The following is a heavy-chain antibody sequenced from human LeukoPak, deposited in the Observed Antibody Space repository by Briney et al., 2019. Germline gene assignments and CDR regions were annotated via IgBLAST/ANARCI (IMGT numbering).Heavy chain of an antibody. V-gene: IGHV4-39*07. CDR3: ARGSVGSGSYYQDY. Sequence: SETLSLTCTVSGGSISSGNYYWGWIRQPPGKGLEWIGSLYYGGSTYYSPSLKSRVTISVDTSKNQFSLKLSSVTAADTAVYYCARGSVGSGSYYQDYWGQGTLVTVSS. CDR1: GGSISSGNYY. J-gene: IGHJ4*02. CDR2: LYYGGST. D-gene: IGHD3-10*01.